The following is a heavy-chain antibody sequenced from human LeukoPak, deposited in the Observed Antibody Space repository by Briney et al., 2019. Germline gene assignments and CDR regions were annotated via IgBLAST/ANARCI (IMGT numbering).Heavy chain of an antibody. Sequence: PGESLKISCKGSGYSFSNYWIGWVRQLPGKGLEWMGIIYPGDSDTRYSPSFQGQVTISADKSISTAYLQWSSLKASDTAMYYCARTGYSSGGGGANPRDYWGQGTLVTVSS. J-gene: IGHJ4*02. D-gene: IGHD6-19*01. CDR3: ARTGYSSGGGGANPRDY. CDR2: IYPGDSDT. V-gene: IGHV5-51*01. CDR1: GYSFSNYW.